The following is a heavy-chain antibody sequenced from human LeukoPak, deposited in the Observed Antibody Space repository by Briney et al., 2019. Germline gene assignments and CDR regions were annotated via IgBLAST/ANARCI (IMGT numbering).Heavy chain of an antibody. D-gene: IGHD3-22*01. CDR1: GFTFSSYG. Sequence: PGGSLRLSCAASGFTFSSYGMSWVRQAPGKGLEWVSAISGSGGSAYYADSVKGRFTISRDNSKNTLYLQMNSLRAEDTAVYYCAKDRGGGYFTSFDYWGQGTLVTVSS. J-gene: IGHJ4*02. V-gene: IGHV3-23*01. CDR3: AKDRGGGYFTSFDY. CDR2: ISGSGGSA.